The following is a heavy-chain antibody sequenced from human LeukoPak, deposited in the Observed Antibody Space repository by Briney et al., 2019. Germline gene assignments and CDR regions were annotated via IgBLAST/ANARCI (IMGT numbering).Heavy chain of an antibody. CDR1: GFTFSNYW. CDR3: ARDITLVRGGRSDY. CDR2: INTAGSST. V-gene: IGHV3-74*01. Sequence: GGSLRLSCAASGFTFSNYWMYWVRQAPGKGLVWVSRINTAGSSTDYADSVKGRFTISRDNARNTLYLQMNSLRAEDTAVYYCARDITLVRGGRSDYWGQGTLVTVFS. J-gene: IGHJ4*02. D-gene: IGHD3-10*01.